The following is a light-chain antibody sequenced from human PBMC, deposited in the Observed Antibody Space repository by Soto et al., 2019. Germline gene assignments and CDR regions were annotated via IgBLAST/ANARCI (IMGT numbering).Light chain of an antibody. CDR2: GVS. CDR3: QQYGSSPPWT. V-gene: IGKV3-20*01. J-gene: IGKJ1*01. Sequence: EIVLTQSPGTLSFSPGESATPSCRASHSGSSSYLAWYQHKAGQAPRLLIYGVSSRATGTPDRFSGSGSGTDFTLTISRLEPEDFAVYYCQQYGSSPPWTFGQGTKVDIK. CDR1: HSGSSSY.